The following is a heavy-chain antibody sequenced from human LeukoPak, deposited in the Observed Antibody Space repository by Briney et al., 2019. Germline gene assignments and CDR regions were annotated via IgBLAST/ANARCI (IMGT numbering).Heavy chain of an antibody. CDR1: GFTFSSYS. Sequence: GGSLRLSCAASGFTFSSYSMNWVRQAPGKGLEWVSYISSSSSTIYYADSVKGRFTISRDNAKNSLYLQMNSLRAEDTAVYYCARVQVAAGPYFDYWGQGTLVTVSS. D-gene: IGHD6-13*01. CDR3: ARVQVAAGPYFDY. CDR2: ISSSSSTI. V-gene: IGHV3-48*04. J-gene: IGHJ4*02.